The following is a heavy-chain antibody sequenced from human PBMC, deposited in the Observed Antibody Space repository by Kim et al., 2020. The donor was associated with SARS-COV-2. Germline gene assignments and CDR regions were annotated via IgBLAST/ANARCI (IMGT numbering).Heavy chain of an antibody. CDR2: IYTSGST. V-gene: IGHV4-4*07. CDR1: GGSISSYY. CDR3: ARGHYDSSGYYYGGAFDI. Sequence: SETLSLTCTVSGGSISSYYWSWIRQPAGKGLEWIGRIYTSGSTNYNPSLKSRVTMSVDTSKNQFSLKLSSVTAADTAVYYCARGHYDSSGYYYGGAFDIWGQGTMVTVSS. D-gene: IGHD3-22*01. J-gene: IGHJ3*02.